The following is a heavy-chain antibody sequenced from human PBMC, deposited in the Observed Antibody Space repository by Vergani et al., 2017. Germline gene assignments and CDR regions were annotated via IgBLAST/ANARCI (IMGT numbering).Heavy chain of an antibody. CDR3: AKDLYFDSSGLGYFQH. CDR2: IRSDGSNK. Sequence: QVQLVESGGGVVQPGGSLRLSCAASGFTFSSYGMHWGRQAPGKGLEWVAFIRSDGSNKYYADSVKGRFTISRDNSKNTLYLQMNSLGAEDTAVFYCAKDLYFDSSGLGYFQHWGQGTLVTVSS. V-gene: IGHV3-30*02. J-gene: IGHJ1*01. D-gene: IGHD3-22*01. CDR1: GFTFSSYG.